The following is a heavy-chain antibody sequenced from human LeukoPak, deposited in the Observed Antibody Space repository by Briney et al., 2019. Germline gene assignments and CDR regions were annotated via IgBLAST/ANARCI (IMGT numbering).Heavy chain of an antibody. CDR2: INPSGGSA. Sequence: ASVNVSCKASGYTFTSYYIHWVRQAPGQGLEWMGIINPSGGSASYAQKFEGRVTMTRDTSTSTVYMELSSLRAEDTAVYYCARDSKTSSLADPWGQGTLVTVSS. J-gene: IGHJ5*02. V-gene: IGHV1-46*01. CDR1: GYTFTSYY. D-gene: IGHD2-2*01. CDR3: ARDSKTSSLADP.